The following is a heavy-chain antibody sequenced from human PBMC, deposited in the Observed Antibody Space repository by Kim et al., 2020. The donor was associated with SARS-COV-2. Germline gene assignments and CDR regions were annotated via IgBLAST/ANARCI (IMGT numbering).Heavy chain of an antibody. CDR3: ARPSIVGATSPFDY. V-gene: IGHV5-51*01. D-gene: IGHD1-26*01. J-gene: IGHJ4*02. Sequence: PAFQGQVTISADKSISTAYLQWSSLKASDTAMYYCARPSIVGATSPFDYWGQGTLVTVSS.